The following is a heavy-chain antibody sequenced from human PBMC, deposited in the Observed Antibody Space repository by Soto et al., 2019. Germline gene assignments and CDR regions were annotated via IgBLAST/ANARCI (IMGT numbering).Heavy chain of an antibody. CDR1: GYSFTSYW. CDR2: IYPGDSDT. D-gene: IGHD5-12*01. J-gene: IGHJ3*02. Sequence: GESLKISCKGSGYSFTSYWIGWVRQMPGKGLEWMGIIYPGDSDTRYSPSFQGQVTISADKSISTAHLQWSSLKASDTAMYYCARTDGYNFGFAAFDIWGQGTMVTVSS. V-gene: IGHV5-51*01. CDR3: ARTDGYNFGFAAFDI.